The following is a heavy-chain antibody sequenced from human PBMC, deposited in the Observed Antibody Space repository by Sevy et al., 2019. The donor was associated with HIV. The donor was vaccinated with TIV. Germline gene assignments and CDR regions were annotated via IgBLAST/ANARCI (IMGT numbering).Heavy chain of an antibody. CDR3: AKDRAAAVDCSGGSCYLDRTYGMDV. D-gene: IGHD2-15*01. V-gene: IGHV3-9*01. J-gene: IGHJ6*02. CDR2: ISWNSGSI. CDR1: GFTFDDYA. Sequence: GGSLRLSCAASGFTFDDYAMHWVRQAPGKGLEWVSGISWNSGSIGYADSVKGRFTISRDNAKNSLYLQMNSLRAEDTALYYCAKDRAAAVDCSGGSCYLDRTYGMDVWGQGTTVTVSS.